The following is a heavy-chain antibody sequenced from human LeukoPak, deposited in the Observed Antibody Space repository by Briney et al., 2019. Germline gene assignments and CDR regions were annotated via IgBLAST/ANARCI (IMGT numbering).Heavy chain of an antibody. CDR1: GGSISNNHYY. Sequence: PSETLSLTCTVSGGSISNNHYYWTWIRQPPGKGLEWIGYIYHSGSTYYNPSLKSRVTISVDTSKNQFSLKLSSVTAADTAVYYCARGCSGGSCYGSDDAFDIWGQGTMVTVSS. CDR3: ARGCSGGSCYGSDDAFDI. CDR2: IYHSGST. J-gene: IGHJ3*02. V-gene: IGHV4-30-2*01. D-gene: IGHD2-15*01.